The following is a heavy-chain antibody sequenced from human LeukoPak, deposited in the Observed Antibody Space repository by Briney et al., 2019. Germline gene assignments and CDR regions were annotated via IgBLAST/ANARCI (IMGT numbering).Heavy chain of an antibody. CDR2: IYYSGST. V-gene: IGHV4-59*01. CDR3: ARVERGYSYGYWFDP. J-gene: IGHJ5*02. Sequence: SETLSLTCTVSGGSISSYYWSWIRQPPGKGLEWIGYIYYSGSTNYNPSLKSRVTISVDTSKNRFSLKLSSVTAADTAVYYCARVERGYSYGYWFDPWGQGTLVTVSS. CDR1: GGSISSYY. D-gene: IGHD5-18*01.